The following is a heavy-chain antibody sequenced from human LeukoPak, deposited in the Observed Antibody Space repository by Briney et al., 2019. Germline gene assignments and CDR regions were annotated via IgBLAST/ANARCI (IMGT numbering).Heavy chain of an antibody. Sequence: HAGGSLRLSCAASGFTFSSYPMSWVRQAPGKGLEWVSAISGSGGSTYYADSVKGRFTISRDNSKNTLYLQMNSLRAEDTAVYYCAKDGYCSGGSCYSVDAFDIWGQGTMVTVSS. V-gene: IGHV3-23*01. J-gene: IGHJ3*02. CDR2: ISGSGGST. CDR1: GFTFSSYP. CDR3: AKDGYCSGGSCYSVDAFDI. D-gene: IGHD2-15*01.